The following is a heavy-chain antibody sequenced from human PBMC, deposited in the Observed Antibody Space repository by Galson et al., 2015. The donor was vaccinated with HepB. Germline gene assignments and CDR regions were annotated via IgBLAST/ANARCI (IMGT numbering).Heavy chain of an antibody. CDR2: INAGNGNT. J-gene: IGHJ4*02. D-gene: IGHD3-9*01. V-gene: IGHV1-3*01. Sequence: SVKVSCKASGYTFTSYAMHWVRQAPGQRLEWMGWINAGNGNTKYSQKFQGRVTITRDTSASTAYMELSSLRSEDTAVYYCARLGPYFDWLLSRPYYFDYWGQGTLVTVSS. CDR1: GYTFTSYA. CDR3: ARLGPYFDWLLSRPYYFDY.